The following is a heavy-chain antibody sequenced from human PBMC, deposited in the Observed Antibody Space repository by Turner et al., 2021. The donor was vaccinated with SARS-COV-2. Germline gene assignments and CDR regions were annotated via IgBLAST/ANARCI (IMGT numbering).Heavy chain of an antibody. J-gene: IGHJ4*02. Sequence: QLQLQASGPGLVKPSETLSLTCTVSGGSISSSSYYWGWIRQPPGKGLEWIGYIYYSGSTYYNPSLKSRVTISVDTSKNQFSLKLSSVTAADTAVYYCARHSPELRGDYFNYWGQGTLVTVSS. D-gene: IGHD1-26*01. CDR2: IYYSGST. CDR1: GGSISSSSYY. V-gene: IGHV4-39*01. CDR3: ARHSPELRGDYFNY.